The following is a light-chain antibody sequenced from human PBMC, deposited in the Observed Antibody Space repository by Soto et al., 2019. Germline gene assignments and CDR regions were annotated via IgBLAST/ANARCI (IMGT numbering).Light chain of an antibody. J-gene: IGLJ3*02. V-gene: IGLV2-14*01. CDR3: ASYTSSSTLL. Sequence: QLVLTQPASVSGSPGQSITISCTGTSSDVGGFNYVSWYQQHPVKAPKFMIFEVSNRPSGVSNRFSGSKSGNTASLTISGLQAEDEGDYYCASYTSSSTLLFGGGTKLTVL. CDR2: EVS. CDR1: SSDVGGFNY.